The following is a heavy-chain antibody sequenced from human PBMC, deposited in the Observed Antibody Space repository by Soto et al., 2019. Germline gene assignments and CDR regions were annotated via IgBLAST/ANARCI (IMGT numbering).Heavy chain of an antibody. Sequence: EVQLLESGGGLVQPGGSLRLSCAASGFTFSSYAMSWVRQAPGKGLEWVSAISGSGGSTYYADSVKGRCTISRDNSKNTLKLQMNSLRAEDTAVYYCAKILVPAAMFLSFQHWGQGTLVTVAS. D-gene: IGHD2-2*01. V-gene: IGHV3-23*01. CDR3: AKILVPAAMFLSFQH. CDR2: ISGSGGST. J-gene: IGHJ1*01. CDR1: GFTFSSYA.